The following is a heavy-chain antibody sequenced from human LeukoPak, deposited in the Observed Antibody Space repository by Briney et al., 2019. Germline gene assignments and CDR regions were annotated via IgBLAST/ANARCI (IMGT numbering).Heavy chain of an antibody. CDR3: ARVKRGGAKY. Sequence: SETLALTCAVYGRSFSGYYWTWIRQPPGKGLEWIGEINYSGSTNYNPSLKSRVTISVDTSKNQFSLKLSSVTAADKAICYCARVKRGGAKYWGQGAVVTVSS. CDR2: INYSGST. J-gene: IGHJ4*02. V-gene: IGHV4-34*01. CDR1: GRSFSGYY.